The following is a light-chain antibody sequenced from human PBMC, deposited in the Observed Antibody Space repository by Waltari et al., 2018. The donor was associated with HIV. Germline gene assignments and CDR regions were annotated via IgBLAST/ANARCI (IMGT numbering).Light chain of an antibody. Sequence: SYVLTQPPSVSVAPGAAATISFGGWNIASKSVHWYRQHPGQAPVLVIRFNSDRPSGIPDRFSGSTSGNTATLTISRVEVGDEADYYCQVWDSTNHHVVFGGGTELTVL. CDR2: FNS. CDR3: QVWDSTNHHVV. V-gene: IGLV3-21*04. CDR1: NIASKS. J-gene: IGLJ3*02.